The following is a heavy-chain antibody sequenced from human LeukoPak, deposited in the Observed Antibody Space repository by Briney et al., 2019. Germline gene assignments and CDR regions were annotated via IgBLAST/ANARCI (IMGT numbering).Heavy chain of an antibody. CDR1: GFSFSSYV. CDR2: VSGSGGST. CDR3: AKVLWFGGKYFDY. Sequence: GESLRLSCAASGFSFSSYVMSWVRQAPGKGLERVSAVSGSGGSTYYADSVKGRFTISRDISKNTLYLQMNSLRAEDTAVYYCAKVLWFGGKYFDYWGQGTLVTVSS. V-gene: IGHV3-23*01. J-gene: IGHJ4*02. D-gene: IGHD3-10*01.